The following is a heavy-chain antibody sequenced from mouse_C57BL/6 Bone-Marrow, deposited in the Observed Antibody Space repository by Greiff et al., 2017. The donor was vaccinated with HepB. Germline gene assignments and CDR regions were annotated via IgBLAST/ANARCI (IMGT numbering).Heavy chain of an antibody. J-gene: IGHJ2*01. D-gene: IGHD1-1*01. CDR2: IDPSDSET. CDR1: GYTFTSYW. V-gene: IGHV1-52*01. CDR3: AREYYGPYYFDY. Sequence: QVQLQQPGAELVRPGSSVKLSCKASGYTFTSYWMHWVKPRPIQGHEWIGNIDPSDSETHYNQKFKDKATLTVDKSSSTAYMQLSSLTSEDSAVYYCAREYYGPYYFDYWGQGTTLTVSS.